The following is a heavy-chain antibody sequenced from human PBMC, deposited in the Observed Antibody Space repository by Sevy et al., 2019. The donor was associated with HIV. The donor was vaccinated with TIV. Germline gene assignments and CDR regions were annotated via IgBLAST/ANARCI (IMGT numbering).Heavy chain of an antibody. CDR1: GYTFTDYY. D-gene: IGHD2-2*01. CDR3: ARYCSSTSCYAPPFDY. J-gene: IGHJ4*02. Sequence: VSVKVSCKASGYTFTDYYMHWVRQAPGQGLEWMGRINPKSGGTNYAQKFQGRVTMNRETSISTAYMGLSRLGSDDTAVYYCARYCSSTSCYAPPFDYWGQGTLVTVSS. V-gene: IGHV1-2*06. CDR2: INPKSGGT.